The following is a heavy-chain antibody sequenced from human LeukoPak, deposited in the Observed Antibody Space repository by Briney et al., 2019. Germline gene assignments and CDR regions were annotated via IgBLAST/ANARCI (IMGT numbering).Heavy chain of an antibody. CDR3: ARERDSSGYILAY. J-gene: IGHJ4*02. V-gene: IGHV3-53*01. CDR2: IYSGGAT. Sequence: GGSLRRSCAASGFTVSSKYMSWVRRAPGKGLEGVSVIYSGGATYYADSVKGRFTVSRDNSKNTVYLQMNSLRAEDTAIYYCARERDSSGYILAYWGQGTLVTVSS. CDR1: GFTVSSKY. D-gene: IGHD3-22*01.